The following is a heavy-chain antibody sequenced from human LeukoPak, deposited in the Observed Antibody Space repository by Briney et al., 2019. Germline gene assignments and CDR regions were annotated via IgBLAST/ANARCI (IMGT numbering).Heavy chain of an antibody. CDR1: GFTFSSYS. CDR3: ARARNCSSTSCSRLDY. D-gene: IGHD2-2*01. Sequence: GGSLRLSCAASGFTFSSYSMNWVRQAPGKGLEWVSSISSSSSYIYYADSVKGRFTISRDNAKNSLYLQMNGLRAEDTAVYYCARARNCSSTSCSRLDYWGQGTLVTVSS. CDR2: ISSSSSYI. V-gene: IGHV3-21*01. J-gene: IGHJ4*02.